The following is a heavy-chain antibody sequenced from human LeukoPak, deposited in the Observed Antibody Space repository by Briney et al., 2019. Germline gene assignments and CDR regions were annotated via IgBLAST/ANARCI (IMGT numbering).Heavy chain of an antibody. J-gene: IGHJ6*03. D-gene: IGHD3-3*01. CDR1: GYTFTSYD. CDR2: MNPNRDNT. V-gene: IGHV1-8*03. Sequence: ASVKVSCKASGYTFTSYDINWVRQATGQGLEWMASMNPNRDNTGYAQKFQGRVTITRNTSISTAYMELSSLRSEDTAVYYCARGKRITIFGVVIGNYYYYYMDVWGKGTTVTVSS. CDR3: ARGKRITIFGVVIGNYYYYYMDV.